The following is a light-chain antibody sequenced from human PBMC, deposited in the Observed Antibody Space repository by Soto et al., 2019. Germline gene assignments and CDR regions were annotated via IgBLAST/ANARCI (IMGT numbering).Light chain of an antibody. CDR1: QSVTST. CDR2: GAF. Sequence: EIVMTQSPVTLSVSPGASATLSCRASQSVTSTLAWYQQKPGQAPRLLIYGAFIRATGIPARFSGSGSGTEFTLTISSLQSEDFAVYYCLQYDDWPPWTFGQGTQVEIK. CDR3: LQYDDWPPWT. V-gene: IGKV3-15*01. J-gene: IGKJ1*01.